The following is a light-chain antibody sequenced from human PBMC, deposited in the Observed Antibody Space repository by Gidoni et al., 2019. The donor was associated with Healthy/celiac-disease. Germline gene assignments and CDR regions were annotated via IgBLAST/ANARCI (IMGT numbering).Light chain of an antibody. CDR2: AAS. CDR3: QKYNSAPRT. Sequence: DIKMTQSPSSLSASVGDRVTITCRASQGISNYLAWYQQKPGKVPKLLIYAASTLQSGVPSRFSCSGSGTDFILTISSLQHEDVATYYCQKYNSAPRTFGQGTKVEIK. V-gene: IGKV1-27*01. CDR1: QGISNY. J-gene: IGKJ1*01.